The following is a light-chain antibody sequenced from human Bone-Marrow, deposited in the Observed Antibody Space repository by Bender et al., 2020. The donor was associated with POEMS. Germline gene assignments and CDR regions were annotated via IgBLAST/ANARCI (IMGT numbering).Light chain of an antibody. J-gene: IGLJ2*01. V-gene: IGLV2-14*02. CDR1: SSDVGNYNL. CDR2: EVG. Sequence: QSALTQPASVSGSPGQSITISCTGTSSDVGNYNLVSWYQHRPGKAPKLMIYEVGQRPSGVSNRFSGSKSGITASLTISGLQAEDEADYYCGSYTSSTTLVFGGGTKLTVL. CDR3: GSYTSSTTLV.